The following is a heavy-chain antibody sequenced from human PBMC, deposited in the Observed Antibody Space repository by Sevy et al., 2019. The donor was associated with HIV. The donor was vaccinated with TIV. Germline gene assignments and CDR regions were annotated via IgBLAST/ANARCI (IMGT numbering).Heavy chain of an antibody. CDR2: TNYRSKWYN. V-gene: IGHV6-1*01. D-gene: IGHD3-10*01. Sequence: SQTLSLTCAISGDSVSSNSAAWNWIRQSPSRGLEWLGRTNYRSKWYNDYAVSVKSRVTINADTSKNQFSLQLKSVIPEDTAVYYCARVGELFGAFDIWGQGTIVTVSS. CDR3: ARVGELFGAFDI. J-gene: IGHJ3*02. CDR1: GDSVSSNSAA.